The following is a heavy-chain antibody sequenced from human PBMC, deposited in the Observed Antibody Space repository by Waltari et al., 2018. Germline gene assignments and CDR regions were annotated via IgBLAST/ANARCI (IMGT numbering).Heavy chain of an antibody. J-gene: IGHJ4*02. CDR2: VHHSGST. V-gene: IGHV4-4*02. CDR1: GGSFSSNDW. D-gene: IGHD6-19*01. CDR3: ARGFAGWPFDY. Sequence: QVQLKESGPGLVKPSETLSLACDVSGGSFSSNDWWSWVRQPPGKRLEWIGEVHHSGSTKYNPSLNSRVVMSVDTSKNQISLTMKSVTAADTAVYYCARGFAGWPFDYWGPGTLVIVAS.